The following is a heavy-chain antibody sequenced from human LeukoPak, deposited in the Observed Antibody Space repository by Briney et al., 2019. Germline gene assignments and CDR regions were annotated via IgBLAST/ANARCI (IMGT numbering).Heavy chain of an antibody. CDR2: IYTGGTT. D-gene: IGHD2-2*01. CDR1: GFTVNSQC. CDR3: ARRKVVSAYYYGMDV. V-gene: IGHV3-66*01. Sequence: GGSLRLFCAAAGFTVNSQCMSWVRQAPGKGLEWVSVIYTGGTTHYADSVKGRFTISRDNAKNTLYLQMNSLRAEDTAVYYCARRKVVSAYYYGMDVWGQGTTVTVSS. J-gene: IGHJ6*02.